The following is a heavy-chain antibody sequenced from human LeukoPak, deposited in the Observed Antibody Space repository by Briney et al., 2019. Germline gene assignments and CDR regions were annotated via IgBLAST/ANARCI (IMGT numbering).Heavy chain of an antibody. CDR3: ARGNPHWYFDL. J-gene: IGHJ2*01. V-gene: IGHV4-59*01. CDR2: IYYSGST. CDR1: GGSISSYY. Sequence: PSGTLSLTCAVSGGSISSYYWSWIRQPPGKGLEWIGYIYYSGSTNYNPSLKSRVTISVDTSKNQFSLKLSSVTAADTAVYYCARGNPHWYFDLWGRGTLVTVSS.